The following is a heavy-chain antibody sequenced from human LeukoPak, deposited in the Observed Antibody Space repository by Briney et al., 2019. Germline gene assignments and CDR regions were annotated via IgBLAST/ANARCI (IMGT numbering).Heavy chain of an antibody. J-gene: IGHJ4*02. V-gene: IGHV1-18*01. CDR2: ISAYNGNT. CDR3: ARSFPVLVTTSTHFDY. Sequence: GASVKVSCKASGYTFTSYGISWVRQAPGQGLEWMGWISAYNGNTNYAQKLQGRVTMTTDTSTSTAYVELSGLTSDDTAVYYCARSFPVLVTTSTHFDYWGQGTPITVSS. CDR1: GYTFTSYG. D-gene: IGHD2/OR15-2a*01.